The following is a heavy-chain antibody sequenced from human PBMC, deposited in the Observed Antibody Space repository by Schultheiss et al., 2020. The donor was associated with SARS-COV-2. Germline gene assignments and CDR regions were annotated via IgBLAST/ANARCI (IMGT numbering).Heavy chain of an antibody. CDR3: GRQGVKWLQFRGAVDV. CDR1: GGSISSGGYY. V-gene: IGHV4-61*08. J-gene: IGHJ3*01. CDR2: IYYSGST. D-gene: IGHD5-24*01. Sequence: SETLSLTCTVSGGSISSGGYYWSWIRQHPGKGLEWIGYIYYSGSTNYNPSLKSRVTISVDTSKNQFSLKLSSVTAADTALYYCGRQGVKWLQFRGAVDVWGQGTMVTVAS.